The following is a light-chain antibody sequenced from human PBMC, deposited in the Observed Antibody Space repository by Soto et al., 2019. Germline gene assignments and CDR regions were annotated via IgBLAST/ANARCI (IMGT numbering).Light chain of an antibody. CDR3: AAWDDSLNARYV. J-gene: IGLJ1*01. Sequence: LTQPPSASGTPGQRVTISCSGSSSNIATKSVNWYQQLPGTAPKLLIYSNSQRSSGVPDRFSGSKSGTSASLAIRGLQSEDEADYYCAAWDDSLNARYVFGTGTKVTVL. V-gene: IGLV1-44*01. CDR2: SNS. CDR1: SSNIATKS.